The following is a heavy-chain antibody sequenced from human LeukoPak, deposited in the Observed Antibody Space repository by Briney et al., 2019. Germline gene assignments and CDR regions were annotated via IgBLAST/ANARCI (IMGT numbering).Heavy chain of an antibody. CDR2: VHYSGSA. Sequence: PSETLSLTCSVSGVSVRSDISHWSWIRQPPGKGLERIGYVHYSGSANYNPSLESRVTMSLDRSKNQFSLELTSVTAADTAVYYCARNRGWYATDVWGQGAAVTVSS. CDR3: ARNRGWYATDV. V-gene: IGHV4-61*01. D-gene: IGHD6-19*01. J-gene: IGHJ6*02. CDR1: GVSVRSDISH.